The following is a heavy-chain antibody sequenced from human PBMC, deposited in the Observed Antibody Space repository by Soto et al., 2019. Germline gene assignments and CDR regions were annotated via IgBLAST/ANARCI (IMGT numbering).Heavy chain of an antibody. CDR1: GFTFSSYG. Sequence: GGSLRLSCAASGFTFSSYGMHWVRQAPGKGLEWVAVIWYDGSNKYYADSVKGRFTISRDNSKNTLYLQMNSLRAEDTAVYYCARDAGWILEWLSDPYYMDVWGKGTTVTVSS. D-gene: IGHD3-3*01. CDR3: ARDAGWILEWLSDPYYMDV. V-gene: IGHV3-33*01. J-gene: IGHJ6*03. CDR2: IWYDGSNK.